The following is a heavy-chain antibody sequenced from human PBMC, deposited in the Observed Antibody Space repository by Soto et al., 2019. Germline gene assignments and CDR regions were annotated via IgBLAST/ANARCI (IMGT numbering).Heavy chain of an antibody. Sequence: QVQLQESGPGLVKPSQTLALTCTVSGGSISSGDFYWSWIRQPPGKGLEWIGNIYFSGSAYYNPSLTSRVALPVATSKNQVSLKLNSVTAADTAVYFWARKPPPYVWHGIDVWGQGTTVTVSS. D-gene: IGHD3-16*01. J-gene: IGHJ6*02. CDR1: GGSISSGDFY. CDR2: IYFSGSA. V-gene: IGHV4-30-4*01. CDR3: ARKPPPYVWHGIDV.